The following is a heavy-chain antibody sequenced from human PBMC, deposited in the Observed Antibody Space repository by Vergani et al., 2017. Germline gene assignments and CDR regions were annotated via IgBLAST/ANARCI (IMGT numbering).Heavy chain of an antibody. CDR3: AKNKLLRNSYGFDYFDY. J-gene: IGHJ4*02. Sequence: DVHLAESGGGFFQPGGSLRLSCSASGFSFNSYWMHWVRQVPGKGLLWVSFITWNGGNTYYADSVRGRFIISRDSDKKALFLEMNSLRGEDTAVYFCAKNKLLRNSYGFDYFDYWGQGTLVTVSS. CDR2: ITWNGGNT. V-gene: IGHV3-43*02. D-gene: IGHD5-18*01. CDR1: GFSFNSYW.